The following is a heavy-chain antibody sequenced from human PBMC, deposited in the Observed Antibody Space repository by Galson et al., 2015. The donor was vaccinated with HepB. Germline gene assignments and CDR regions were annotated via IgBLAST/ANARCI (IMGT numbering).Heavy chain of an antibody. D-gene: IGHD3-3*02. J-gene: IGHJ5*02. CDR3: ARGNKAFDFDP. V-gene: IGHV3-30*14. CDR2: ISYDGTNK. Sequence: SLRLSCAASGFTFSNYAIHWVRQAPGKGLEWVAVISYDGTNKNYVDSVKGRFTISRDDSKNTMYLQMNNLRAEDTAIYYCARGNKAFDFDPWGQGTLVTVSS. CDR1: GFTFSNYA.